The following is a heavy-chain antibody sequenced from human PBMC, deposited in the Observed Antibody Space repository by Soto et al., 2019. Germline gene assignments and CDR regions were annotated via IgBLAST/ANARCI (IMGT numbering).Heavy chain of an antibody. Sequence: RLGGSLRRSCAASGFTVSSNYMSWVRQAPGKGLEWVSVIYSGGSTYYADSVKGRFTISRDNSKNTLYLQMNSLRAEDTAVYYCARTYCSGGSCYPYYYYGMDVWGQGTTVTVSS. CDR2: IYSGGST. CDR3: ARTYCSGGSCYPYYYYGMDV. V-gene: IGHV3-53*01. CDR1: GFTVSSNY. J-gene: IGHJ6*02. D-gene: IGHD2-15*01.